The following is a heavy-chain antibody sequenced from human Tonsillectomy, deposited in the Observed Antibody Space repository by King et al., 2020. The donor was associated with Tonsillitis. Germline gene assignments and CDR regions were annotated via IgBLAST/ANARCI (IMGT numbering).Heavy chain of an antibody. J-gene: IGHJ4*02. CDR3: ARRHSGYDPFDY. Sequence: QLQESGPGLVRPSGTLSLTCAVSGGSISSSNWWSWVRQPPGKGLEWIGEIYHSGGINYNPSLKSRVTISVDNSKNQFSLKLSSVTAADTAVYFCARRHSGYDPFDYWGQGTLVTVSS. V-gene: IGHV4-4*02. D-gene: IGHD5-12*01. CDR2: IYHSGGI. CDR1: GGSISSSNW.